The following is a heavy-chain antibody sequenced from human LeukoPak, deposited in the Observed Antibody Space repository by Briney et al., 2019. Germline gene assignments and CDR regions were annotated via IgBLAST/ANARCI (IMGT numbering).Heavy chain of an antibody. CDR2: IYYSGST. V-gene: IGHV4-59*08. Sequence: SETLSLTCTVSGGSISSYYWSWFRQPPGKGLEWIGYIYYSGSTNYNPSLKSRVTTSVDTSKNQFSLKLSSVTGADTAVYYCARSGGQLWQDYYYYGMDVWGQGTTVTVSS. D-gene: IGHD5-18*01. J-gene: IGHJ6*02. CDR1: GGSISSYY. CDR3: ARSGGQLWQDYYYYGMDV.